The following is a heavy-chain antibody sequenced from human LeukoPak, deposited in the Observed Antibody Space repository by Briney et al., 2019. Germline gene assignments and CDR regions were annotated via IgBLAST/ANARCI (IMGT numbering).Heavy chain of an antibody. Sequence: GGSLRLSCAPSGFNFRSYAMSWVRQAPGKGLEWVSGIGASGGSTYYADSVKGRFTISRDNSKNTLYLQMNSLRTEDTAVYYCAKAEGYDILTGLDYWGQGTLVTVSS. CDR2: IGASGGST. CDR1: GFNFRSYA. CDR3: AKAEGYDILTGLDY. V-gene: IGHV3-23*01. J-gene: IGHJ4*02. D-gene: IGHD3-9*01.